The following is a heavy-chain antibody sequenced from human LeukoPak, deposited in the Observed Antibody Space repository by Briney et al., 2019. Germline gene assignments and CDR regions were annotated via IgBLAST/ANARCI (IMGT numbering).Heavy chain of an antibody. CDR1: LGSISSGSYY. CDR3: ARAATATVTTPHARYYYYYMDV. CDR2: IYTSGST. J-gene: IGHJ6*03. Sequence: PSETLSLTCTVSLGSISSGSYYWSWVRQPAGKGLEWIGRIYTSGSTNYNPSLKSRVTISVDTSKNQFSLKLSSVTAADTAVYYCARAATATVTTPHARYYYYYMDVWGKGTTVTVSS. D-gene: IGHD4-17*01. V-gene: IGHV4-61*02.